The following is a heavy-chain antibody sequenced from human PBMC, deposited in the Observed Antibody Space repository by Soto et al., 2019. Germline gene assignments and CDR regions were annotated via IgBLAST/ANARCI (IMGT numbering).Heavy chain of an antibody. V-gene: IGHV5-10-1*01. Sequence: GESLKISCKGSGYSFTSYWISWVRQMHGKGLEWMGRIDPSDSYTNYSPSFQGHVTISADKSISTAYLQWGSLKASDTAMYYCAREPPGRIAAAGYWFDPWGQGTLVTVSS. CDR1: GYSFTSYW. CDR2: IDPSDSYT. D-gene: IGHD6-13*01. J-gene: IGHJ5*02. CDR3: AREPPGRIAAAGYWFDP.